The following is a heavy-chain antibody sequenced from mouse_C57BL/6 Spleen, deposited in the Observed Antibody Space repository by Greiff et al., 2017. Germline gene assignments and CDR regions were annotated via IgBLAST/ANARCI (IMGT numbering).Heavy chain of an antibody. D-gene: IGHD3-3*01. Sequence: QVQLQQSGAELVKPGASVKISCKASGYAFSSYWMNWVKQRPGQGLEWIGQIYPGDGDTNYNGKFKGKATLTADTSSSTAYMQLSSLTSEDSAVYFCARSEGLYYFGCRGPGATLTVSS. CDR3: ARSEGLYYFGC. V-gene: IGHV1-80*01. J-gene: IGHJ2*01. CDR1: GYAFSSYW. CDR2: IYPGDGDT.